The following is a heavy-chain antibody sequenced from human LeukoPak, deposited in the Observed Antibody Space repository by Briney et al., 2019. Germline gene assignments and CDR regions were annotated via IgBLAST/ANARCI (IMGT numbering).Heavy chain of an antibody. V-gene: IGHV3-53*01. D-gene: IGHD2-15*01. Sequence: GGSLRLSCAASGFTVSSNYMSWVRQAPGKGLEWVSVIYSGGSTYYADSVKGRFTVSRDNSKNTLSLQMDSLRVEDTAVYYCARDRGSDDPIDYWGQGTLVTVSS. CDR3: ARDRGSDDPIDY. CDR1: GFTVSSNY. J-gene: IGHJ4*02. CDR2: IYSGGST.